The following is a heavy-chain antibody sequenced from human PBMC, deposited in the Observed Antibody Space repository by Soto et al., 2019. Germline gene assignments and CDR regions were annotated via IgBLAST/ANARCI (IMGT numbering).Heavy chain of an antibody. V-gene: IGHV1-69*01. CDR1: GGTFSSYA. Sequence: QVQLVQSGAEVKKPGSSVKVSCKASGGTFSSYAISWVRQAPGQGLEWMGGIIPIFGTANYAQKFQGSVTISADESTSTAYMELSSLRSEDTAVYYCARGPLAIFGVVTSDWYFDLWGRGTLVTVSS. J-gene: IGHJ2*01. D-gene: IGHD3-3*01. CDR3: ARGPLAIFGVVTSDWYFDL. CDR2: IIPIFGTA.